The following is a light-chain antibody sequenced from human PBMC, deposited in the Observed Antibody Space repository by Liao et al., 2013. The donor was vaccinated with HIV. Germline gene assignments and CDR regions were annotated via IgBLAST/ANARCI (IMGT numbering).Light chain of an antibody. CDR2: EDI. Sequence: YELTQPPSVSVSPGQTASITCSGDKLGEKYACWYQQKPGQSPVLVIYEDIKRPSGIPDRFSGSSSGNTATLTISGTQAMDEADYYCQAWDSSTYVFGTGTKVTVL. J-gene: IGLJ1*01. V-gene: IGLV3-1*01. CDR1: KLGEKY. CDR3: QAWDSSTYV.